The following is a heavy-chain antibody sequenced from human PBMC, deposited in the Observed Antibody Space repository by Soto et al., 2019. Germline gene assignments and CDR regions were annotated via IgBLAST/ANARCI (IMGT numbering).Heavy chain of an antibody. CDR2: INHSGST. V-gene: IGHV4-34*01. D-gene: IGHD3-10*01. CDR3: ARGLLWFGESRAYYYYYGMDV. J-gene: IGHJ6*02. Sequence: SETLSLTCAVYGESFSGYYWSWIRQPPGKGLEWIGEINHSGSTNYNPSLKSRVTISVDTSKNQFSLKLSSVTAADTAVYYCARGLLWFGESRAYYYYYGMDVWGQGTTVTVSS. CDR1: GESFSGYY.